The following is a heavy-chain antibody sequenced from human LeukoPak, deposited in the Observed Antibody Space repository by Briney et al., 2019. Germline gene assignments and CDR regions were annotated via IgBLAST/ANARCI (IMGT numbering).Heavy chain of an antibody. J-gene: IGHJ3*02. CDR1: GGSFSGYY. D-gene: IGHD5-18*01. Sequence: SETLSLTCAVYGGSFSGYYWGWIRQPPGKGLEWIGSIYYSGSTYYNPSLKSRVTISVDTSKNQFSLKLSSVTAADTAVYYCASPHTAHPRFDIWGQGTMVTVSS. CDR2: IYYSGST. V-gene: IGHV4-39*01. CDR3: ASPHTAHPRFDI.